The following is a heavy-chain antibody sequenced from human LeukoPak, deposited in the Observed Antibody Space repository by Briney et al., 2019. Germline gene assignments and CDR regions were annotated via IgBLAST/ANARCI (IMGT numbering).Heavy chain of an antibody. CDR3: ARDAAGSGHYYYYYGMDV. J-gene: IGHJ6*02. CDR1: GYIFTGYY. CDR2: INPNSGGT. V-gene: IGHV1-2*02. Sequence: ASVKVSCKASGYIFTGYYMHWVRQAPGQGLEWMGWINPNSGGTNYAQKFQGRVTMTRDTSISTAYMELSRLRSDDTAVYYCARDAAGSGHYYYYYGMDVWGQGTTVTVSS.